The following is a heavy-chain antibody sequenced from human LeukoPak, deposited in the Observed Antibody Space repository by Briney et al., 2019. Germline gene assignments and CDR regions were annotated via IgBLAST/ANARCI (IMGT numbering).Heavy chain of an antibody. J-gene: IGHJ4*02. CDR2: IIPIFGTA. Sequence: GPSVKLSCKASARTFSSYAISWVRQAPGQGLEWMGGIIPIFGTANYAQKFQGRVTIYTDASTSRAYMELSSLRSEDTGVYDCARPHYSNYLYYFDYRGQGTLVTV. CDR3: ARPHYSNYLYYFDY. CDR1: ARTFSSYA. D-gene: IGHD4-11*01. V-gene: IGHV1-69*05.